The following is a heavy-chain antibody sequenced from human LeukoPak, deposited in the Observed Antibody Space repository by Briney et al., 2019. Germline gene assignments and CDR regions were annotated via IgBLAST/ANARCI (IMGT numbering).Heavy chain of an antibody. CDR1: GFTFSGSP. Sequence: GSLRLSCAASGFTFSGSPILWVRQASGKGLEWVGRIRSRADNYATAYAASVQGRCTISRDDSKSTAYLQLNSLKTEDTAVYYCTQSNYWGQGALVTVSS. CDR2: IRSRADNYAT. CDR3: TQSNY. V-gene: IGHV3-73*01. J-gene: IGHJ4*02.